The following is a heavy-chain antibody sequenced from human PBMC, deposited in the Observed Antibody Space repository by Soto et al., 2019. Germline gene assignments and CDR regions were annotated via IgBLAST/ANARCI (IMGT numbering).Heavy chain of an antibody. J-gene: IGHJ4*02. CDR3: ARQTYCSSTSCYTVDS. Sequence: SETLSLTCAVYGGSFSGYYWSWIRQPPGKGLEWIGEINHSGSTNYNPSLKSRVTISVDTSKNQFSLKLNSVTAADTAVYYCARQTYCSSTSCYTVDSWGQGTLVTVSS. CDR2: INHSGST. D-gene: IGHD2-2*02. V-gene: IGHV4-34*01. CDR1: GGSFSGYY.